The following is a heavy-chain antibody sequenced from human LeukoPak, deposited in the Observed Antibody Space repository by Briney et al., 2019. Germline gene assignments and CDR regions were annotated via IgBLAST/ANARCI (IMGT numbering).Heavy chain of an antibody. CDR3: AREYSSSSREIDY. J-gene: IGHJ4*02. CDR2: IYHSGST. V-gene: IGHV4-30-2*01. CDR1: GGSISSGGYS. Sequence: SETLSLTCAVSGGSISSGGYSWSWIRQPPGKGLEWIGYIYHSGSTYYNPSLKSRVTISVDRSKNQFSLKLSSVTAADTAVYYCAREYSSSSREIDYWGQGTLVTVSS. D-gene: IGHD6-6*01.